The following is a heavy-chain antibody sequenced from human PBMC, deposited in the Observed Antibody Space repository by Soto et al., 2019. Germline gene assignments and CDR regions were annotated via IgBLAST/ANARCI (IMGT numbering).Heavy chain of an antibody. CDR2: ISSGGGST. Sequence: PGGSLRLSCSASGFIFSSYVMHWVRQAPGSRLELVSIISSGGGSTYYADSVKGRFTMSRDNSENTLYLQMNNLRPEDTALYYCVKEFDSTWSYRFDYWGQGTLVTVSS. V-gene: IGHV3-64D*06. D-gene: IGHD6-13*01. CDR1: GFIFSSYV. J-gene: IGHJ4*02. CDR3: VKEFDSTWSYRFDY.